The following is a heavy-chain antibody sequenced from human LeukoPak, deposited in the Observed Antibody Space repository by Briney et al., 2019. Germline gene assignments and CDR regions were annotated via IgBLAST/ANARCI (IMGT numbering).Heavy chain of an antibody. Sequence: SETLSLTCTVSGGSISSGSYYWGWIRQPPGKGLEWIASIYYTGKTDYNTALKSRATISVDKSKNQMFLKLTSVTVADTAIYHCARRADLGGQQTVVSVFS. V-gene: IGHV4-39*01. J-gene: IGHJ4*02. CDR1: GGSISSGSYY. CDR2: IYYTGKT. CDR3: ARRADL.